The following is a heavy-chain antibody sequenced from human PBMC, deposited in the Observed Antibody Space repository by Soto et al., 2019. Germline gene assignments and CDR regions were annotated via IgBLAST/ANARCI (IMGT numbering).Heavy chain of an antibody. CDR2: ISSSSSTI. Sequence: GGSLRLSCAASGFTFSSYSMNWVRQAPGKGLEWVSYISSSSSTIYYADSVKGRFTISRDNAKNSLYLQMNSLRAEDTAVYYCARDLEEAGPITMVRGVTWYFDLWGRGTLVTVSS. J-gene: IGHJ2*01. V-gene: IGHV3-48*01. CDR3: ARDLEEAGPITMVRGVTWYFDL. D-gene: IGHD3-10*01. CDR1: GFTFSSYS.